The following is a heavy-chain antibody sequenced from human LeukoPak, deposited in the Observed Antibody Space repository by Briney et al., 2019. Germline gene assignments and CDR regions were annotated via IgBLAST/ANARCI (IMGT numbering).Heavy chain of an antibody. CDR1: GFTFSSYG. CDR2: ISGSGGST. D-gene: IGHD3-10*01. J-gene: IGHJ4*02. V-gene: IGHV3-23*01. Sequence: GGTLRLSCAASGFTFSSYGMSWVRQAPGKGLEWVSAISGSGGSTYYADSVKGRFTISRDNSKNTLYLQMNSLRAEDTAVYYCAKVLGRYGSGSYYNRGLDYWGQGTLVTVSS. CDR3: AKVLGRYGSGSYYNRGLDY.